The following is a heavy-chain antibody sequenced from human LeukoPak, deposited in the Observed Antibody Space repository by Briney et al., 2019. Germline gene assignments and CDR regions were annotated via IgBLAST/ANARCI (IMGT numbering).Heavy chain of an antibody. V-gene: IGHV1-69*04. CDR2: IIPILGIA. J-gene: IGHJ4*02. CDR1: GGTFSSYA. CDR3: ARCAAAGTVGFDY. D-gene: IGHD6-13*01. Sequence: SVKVSCKASGGTFSSYAISWVRQAPGQGLEWMGRIIPILGIANYAQKFQGRATITADKSTSTAYMELSSLRSEDTAVYYCARCAAAGTVGFDYWGQGTLVTVSS.